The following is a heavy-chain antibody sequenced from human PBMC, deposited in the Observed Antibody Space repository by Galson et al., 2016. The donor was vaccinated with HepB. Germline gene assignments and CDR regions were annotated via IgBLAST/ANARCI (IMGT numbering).Heavy chain of an antibody. Sequence: SVKVSCKASGYRFDSYGISWVRQAPGQGLEWMGWISAYNGHTNYAQKVQGRVTLTTDTSTSTAYMDLRSLRSDDTAVYYCTRAHPFSGSGGSPFDFWGQGTLLSVSS. V-gene: IGHV1-18*01. CDR1: GYRFDSYG. J-gene: IGHJ4*02. CDR3: TRAHPFSGSGGSPFDF. CDR2: ISAYNGHT. D-gene: IGHD3-10*01.